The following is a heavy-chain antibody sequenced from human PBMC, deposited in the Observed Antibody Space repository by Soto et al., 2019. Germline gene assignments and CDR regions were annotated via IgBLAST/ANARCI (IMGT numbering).Heavy chain of an antibody. J-gene: IGHJ4*02. CDR3: ARATYYYDSSGYYLISDY. D-gene: IGHD3-22*01. V-gene: IGHV1-69*12. Sequence: QVQLVQSGAEVKKPGSSVKVSCKASGGTFSSYAISWVRQAPGQGLEWMGGIIPIFGTANYAQKFQGRVTITADESTSTAYMELSSLRSEDTAVYYCARATYYYDSSGYYLISDYWGQGTLVTVSS. CDR1: GGTFSSYA. CDR2: IIPIFGTA.